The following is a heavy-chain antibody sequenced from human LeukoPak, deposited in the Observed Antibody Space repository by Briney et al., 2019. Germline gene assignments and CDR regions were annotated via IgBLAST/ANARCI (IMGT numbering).Heavy chain of an antibody. CDR1: GFTFSSYW. D-gene: IGHD2-2*01. Sequence: GGSLRLSCAASGFTFSSYWMSWVRQAPGKGLEWVANIKQDGSEKYYVDSVKGRFTISRDNAKNSLYVQMDSLRAEDTAIYYCARVRGYCSSTSCYPYYFDYWGQGTLVTVSS. CDR3: ARVRGYCSSTSCYPYYFDY. CDR2: IKQDGSEK. J-gene: IGHJ4*02. V-gene: IGHV3-7*03.